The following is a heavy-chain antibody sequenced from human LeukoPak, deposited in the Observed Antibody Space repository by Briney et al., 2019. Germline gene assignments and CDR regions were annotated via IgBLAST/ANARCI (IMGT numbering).Heavy chain of an antibody. CDR2: IYSGGST. J-gene: IGHJ4*02. CDR3: ARENTSCSGGTCYRTPFDY. Sequence: PGGSLRLSCSASGFTFSSYGMSWVRQAPGKGLEWVSVIYSGGSTYYPDSVKGRFTISRDNSKNTLYLQMNSLRAEDTAVYYCARENTSCSGGTCYRTPFDYWGQGTLVTVSS. CDR1: GFTFSSYG. D-gene: IGHD2-15*01. V-gene: IGHV3-66*01.